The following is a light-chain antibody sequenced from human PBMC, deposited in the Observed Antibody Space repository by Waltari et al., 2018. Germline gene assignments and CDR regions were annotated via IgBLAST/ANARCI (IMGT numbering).Light chain of an antibody. CDR1: QSVSSSY. CDR2: GAS. CDR3: QQYGRSPGT. J-gene: IGKJ1*01. Sequence: ENVLTQSPGTLSLSPGERATLSCRASQSVSSSYLAWYQQKPGQAPRLLIYGASSRATGIPARFSGSGSGTDFTLTISRLEPEDFAVYYCQQYGRSPGTFGQGTKVEIK. V-gene: IGKV3-20*01.